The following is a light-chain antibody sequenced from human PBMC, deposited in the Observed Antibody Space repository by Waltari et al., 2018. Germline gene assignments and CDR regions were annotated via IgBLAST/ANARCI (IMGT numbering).Light chain of an antibody. CDR2: GNN. Sequence: QFVLTQRPSVSGDPGERATITCTECSSNIAAHFTVNRYRQLPGTAPKLLIYGNNNRASGVPDRFSGSRSGTSASLAITGLQAEDEADYYCQSYDSGLSGWVFGGGTKLTVL. J-gene: IGLJ3*02. CDR1: SSNIAAHFT. CDR3: QSYDSGLSGWV. V-gene: IGLV1-40*01.